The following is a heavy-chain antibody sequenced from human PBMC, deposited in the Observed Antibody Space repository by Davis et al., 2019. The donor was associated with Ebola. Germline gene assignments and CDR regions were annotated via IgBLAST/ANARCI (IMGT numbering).Heavy chain of an antibody. Sequence: GESLKISCAASGFTFSDYWMHWVRQAPGKGLVWVSRINSDGSSTNYADSVKGRFTISRDNAKNTLYLQMNSLRAEDTAVYYCAKDRTSSSWYESGYWGQGTLVTVSS. CDR1: GFTFSDYW. J-gene: IGHJ4*02. CDR3: AKDRTSSSWYESGY. CDR2: INSDGSST. V-gene: IGHV3-74*01. D-gene: IGHD6-13*01.